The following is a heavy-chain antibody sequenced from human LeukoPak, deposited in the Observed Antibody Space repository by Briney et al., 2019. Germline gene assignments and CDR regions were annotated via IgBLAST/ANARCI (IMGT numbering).Heavy chain of an antibody. D-gene: IGHD3-22*01. V-gene: IGHV2-70*01. CDR1: GFSLSTSGMC. CDR3: ARMGYYDSSGYESRYYFDY. J-gene: IGHJ4*02. CDR2: IDWDDDK. Sequence: SGPSLVNPTQTLTLTCTFSGFSLSTSGMCVSWIRQPPGKALEWLALIDWDDDKYYSTSLKTRPTISKDTSKNQVVLIMTNMDPVDTATYYCARMGYYDSSGYESRYYFDYWGQGTLATVSS.